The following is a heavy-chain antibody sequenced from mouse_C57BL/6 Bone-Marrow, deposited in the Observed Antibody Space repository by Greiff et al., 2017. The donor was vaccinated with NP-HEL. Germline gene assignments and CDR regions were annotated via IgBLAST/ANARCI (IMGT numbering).Heavy chain of an antibody. CDR2: IYPRSGNT. Sequence: VQRVESGAELARPGASVKLSCKASGYTFTSYGISWVKQRTGQGLEWIGEIYPRSGNTYYNEKFKGKATLTADKSSSTAYMELRSLTSEDSAVYFCARHYYDYDYAMDYWGQGTSVTVSS. CDR3: ARHYYDYDYAMDY. J-gene: IGHJ4*01. V-gene: IGHV1-81*01. D-gene: IGHD2-4*01. CDR1: GYTFTSYG.